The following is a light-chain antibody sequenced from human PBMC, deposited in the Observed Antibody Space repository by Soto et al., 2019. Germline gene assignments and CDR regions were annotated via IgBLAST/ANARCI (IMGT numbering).Light chain of an antibody. CDR3: QQYNSYSRGT. CDR1: QSIRSW. J-gene: IGKJ1*01. CDR2: DAS. V-gene: IGKV1-5*01. Sequence: DIQMTQSPSTLSASVGDRVTITCRASQSIRSWLAWYQQKPGKAPKLLIYDASSLESGVPSRFSGSGSGTEFTPTISSLQPDDFATYYCQQYNSYSRGTFGQGTKVEIK.